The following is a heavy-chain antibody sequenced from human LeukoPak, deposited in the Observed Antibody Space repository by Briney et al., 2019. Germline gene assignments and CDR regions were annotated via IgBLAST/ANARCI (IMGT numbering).Heavy chain of an antibody. V-gene: IGHV4-34*01. CDR2: INHSGST. J-gene: IGHJ4*02. Sequence: TSETLSLTCAVYGASFSGYYWSWIRQPPGKGLEWIGEINHSGSTNYHPSLKSRVTISVDTSKNQFSLKLSSVTAADTAVYYCARDPIMTSYPVGFDYWGQGTLVTVSS. CDR1: GASFSGYY. CDR3: ARDPIMTSYPVGFDY. D-gene: IGHD1-26*01.